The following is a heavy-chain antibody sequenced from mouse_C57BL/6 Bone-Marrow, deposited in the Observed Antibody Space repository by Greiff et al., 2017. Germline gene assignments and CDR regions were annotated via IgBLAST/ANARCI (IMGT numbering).Heavy chain of an antibody. CDR1: GYAFSSSW. CDR2: IYPGDGDT. CDR3: ARRGYLRYFDV. J-gene: IGHJ1*03. V-gene: IGHV1-82*01. Sequence: VQLQQSGPELVKPGASVKISCKASGYAFSSSWMNWVKQRPGKGLEWIGRIYPGDGDTNYNGKFKGKATLTADKSSSTAYMQLSSLTSEDSAVYVCARRGYLRYFDVWGTGTTVTVSS.